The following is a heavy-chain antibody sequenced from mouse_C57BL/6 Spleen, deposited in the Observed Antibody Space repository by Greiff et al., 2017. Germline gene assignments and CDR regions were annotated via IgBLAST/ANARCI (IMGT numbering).Heavy chain of an antibody. J-gene: IGHJ1*03. CDR2: INPSNGGT. Sequence: VQLQQPGTELVKPGASVKLSCKASGYTFTSYWMHWVKQRPGQGLEWIGNINPSNGGTNYNEKFKSKATLTVDKSSSTAYMQLSSLTSEDSAVYYYARSFITTEYCDVWGTGTTVTVSS. V-gene: IGHV1-53*01. D-gene: IGHD1-1*01. CDR3: ARSFITTEYCDV. CDR1: GYTFTSYW.